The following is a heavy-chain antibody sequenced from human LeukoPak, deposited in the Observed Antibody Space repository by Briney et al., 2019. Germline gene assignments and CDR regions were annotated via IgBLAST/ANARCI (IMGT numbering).Heavy chain of an antibody. CDR3: AYSSGSTFDY. D-gene: IGHD6-19*01. V-gene: IGHV4-59*01. Sequence: SETLPLTCTVSGGSISSYYWSWIRQPPGKGRGWSGYIYYSGSTNYNPSLKSRVTISVDTSKNQFSLKLSSVTAADTAVYYCAYSSGSTFDYWGQGTLVTVSS. J-gene: IGHJ4*02. CDR1: GGSISSYY. CDR2: IYYSGST.